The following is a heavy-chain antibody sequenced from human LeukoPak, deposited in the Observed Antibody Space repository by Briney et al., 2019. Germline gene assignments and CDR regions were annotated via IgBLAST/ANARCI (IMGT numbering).Heavy chain of an antibody. Sequence: SETLSLTCTVSGGSISSSSYYWGWIRQPPGKGLEWIGSIHYSGSTYYNPSLKSRVTISVDTSKNQFSLKLSSVTAADTAVYYCARGPGVAAPISYWGQGTLVTVSS. J-gene: IGHJ4*02. CDR1: GGSISSSSYY. CDR3: ARGPGVAAPISY. D-gene: IGHD6-6*01. CDR2: IHYSGST. V-gene: IGHV4-39*07.